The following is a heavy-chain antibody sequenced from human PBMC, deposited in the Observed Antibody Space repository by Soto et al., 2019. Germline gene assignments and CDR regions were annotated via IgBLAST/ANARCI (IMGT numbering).Heavy chain of an antibody. V-gene: IGHV4-30-4*01. Sequence: SETLSLTCTVSGDSIRSGNHFWSWIRQPPGKGLEWIGYIYYSGSTYYSPSLKSRVTISVDTSKNQFSLKLNSVTAADTAVYYCARVDILTVYGRMDVWGQGTTVTVSS. CDR1: GDSIRSGNHF. D-gene: IGHD3-9*01. CDR3: ARVDILTVYGRMDV. CDR2: IYYSGST. J-gene: IGHJ6*02.